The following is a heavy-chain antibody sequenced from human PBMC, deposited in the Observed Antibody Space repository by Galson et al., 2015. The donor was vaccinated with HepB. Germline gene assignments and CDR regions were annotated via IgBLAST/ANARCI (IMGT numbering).Heavy chain of an antibody. D-gene: IGHD3-10*01. Sequence: SLRLSCAASGFSVSDNYLSWFRQAPGKGPQWVSTLYATGNTYYADSVKGRFTISRAESKNTLYLQMNNVGADDTAVYYCVRGLRGVAFYWGQGTLVTVSS. CDR2: LYATGNT. V-gene: IGHV3-53*01. CDR1: GFSVSDNY. CDR3: VRGLRGVAFY. J-gene: IGHJ4*02.